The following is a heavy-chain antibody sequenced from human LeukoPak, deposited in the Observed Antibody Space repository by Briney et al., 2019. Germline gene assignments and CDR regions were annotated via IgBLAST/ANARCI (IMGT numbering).Heavy chain of an antibody. Sequence: SETLSLTCTVSGGSISSYYWSWIRQPPGKGLEWIGYIYYSGSTNYNPSLKSRVTISVDTSKNQFPLKLSSVTAADTAVYYCASSYYDFWSGYDSNWFDPWGQGTLVTVSS. J-gene: IGHJ5*02. CDR2: IYYSGST. CDR1: GGSISSYY. V-gene: IGHV4-59*01. CDR3: ASSYYDFWSGYDSNWFDP. D-gene: IGHD3-3*01.